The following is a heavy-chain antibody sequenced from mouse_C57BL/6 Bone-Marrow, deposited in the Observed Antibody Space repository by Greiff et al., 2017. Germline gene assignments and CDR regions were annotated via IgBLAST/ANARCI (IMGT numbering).Heavy chain of an antibody. D-gene: IGHD1-1*01. CDR2: INPNNGGT. V-gene: IGHV1-18*01. Sequence: LQWIGDINPNNGGTIYNQKFKGKATLTVDKSSSTAYMELRSLTSEDTAVYYCARTPHYYGSSYVFDYWGQGTTLTVSS. CDR3: ARTPHYYGSSYVFDY. J-gene: IGHJ2*01.